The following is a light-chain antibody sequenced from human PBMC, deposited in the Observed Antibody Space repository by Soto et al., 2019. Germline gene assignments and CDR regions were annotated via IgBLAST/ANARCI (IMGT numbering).Light chain of an antibody. J-gene: IGLJ2*01. CDR3: CSYAGSSTFL. V-gene: IGLV2-23*03. CDR2: DGS. Sequence: QSVLTQPASVSGSPGQSITISCTGTSSDVGSYNLVSWYQQHPGKAPKLMIYDGSKRPSGVSNRFSGSKSGNTASLTISGLQAEDESDYYCCSYAGSSTFLFGGGTKLTVL. CDR1: SSDVGSYNL.